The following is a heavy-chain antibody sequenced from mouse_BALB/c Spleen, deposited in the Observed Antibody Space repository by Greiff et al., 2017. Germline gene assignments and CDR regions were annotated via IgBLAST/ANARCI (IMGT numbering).Heavy chain of an antibody. J-gene: IGHJ3*01. D-gene: IGHD1-1*01. CDR1: GFTFSSYA. CDR3: ARGAYYYPY. V-gene: IGHV5-6-5*01. CDR2: ISSGGST. Sequence: EVHLVESGGGLVKPGGSLKLSCAASGFTFSSYAMSWVRQTPEKRLEWVASISSGGSTYYPDSVKGRFTISRDNARNILYLQMSSLRSEDTAMYYCARGAYYYPYWGQGTLVTVSA.